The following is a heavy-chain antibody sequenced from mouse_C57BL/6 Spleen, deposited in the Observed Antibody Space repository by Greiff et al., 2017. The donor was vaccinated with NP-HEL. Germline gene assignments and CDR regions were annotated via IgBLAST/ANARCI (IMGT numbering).Heavy chain of an antibody. D-gene: IGHD1-1*01. V-gene: IGHV1-69*01. CDR2: IDPSDSYT. CDR3: ARGVVAPYWYFDV. Sequence: QVQLQQPGAELVMPGASVKLSCKASGYTFTSYWMHWVKQRPGQGLEWIGEIDPSDSYTNYNQKFKGKSTLTVDKSSSTAYMQLSSLTSEDSAVYYWARGVVAPYWYFDVWGTGTTVTVSS. J-gene: IGHJ1*03. CDR1: GYTFTSYW.